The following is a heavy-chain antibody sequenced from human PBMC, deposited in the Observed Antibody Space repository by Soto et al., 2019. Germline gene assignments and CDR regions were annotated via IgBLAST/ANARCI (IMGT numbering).Heavy chain of an antibody. V-gene: IGHV4-4*02. D-gene: IGHD3-16*01. CDR3: ARAAKSSRDDYVWGSYRDAYYYYRMHV. Sequence: SETLSLTCAVSVGSLSSTNWWSWVRQTPGKGLEWIGEIYHSGTTHYNPSLKSRVIISVDKSKKQFSLTLSSVTAADTHVYYCARAAKSSRDDYVWGSYRDAYYYYRMHVWGQGNTAPLSS. CDR1: VGSLSSTNW. CDR2: IYHSGTT. J-gene: IGHJ6*02.